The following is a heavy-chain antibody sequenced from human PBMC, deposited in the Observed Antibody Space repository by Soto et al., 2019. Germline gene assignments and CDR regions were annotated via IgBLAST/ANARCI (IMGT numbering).Heavy chain of an antibody. CDR3: ASQCPNYYSYGMDV. CDR1: GGTFSSYA. V-gene: IGHV1-69*13. D-gene: IGHD6-19*01. CDR2: IIPIFGTA. J-gene: IGHJ6*02. Sequence: GASVKVSCKASGGTFSSYAISWVRQAPGQGLEWMGGIIPIFGTANYAQKFQGRVTITADESTSTAYMELSSLRSEDAAVYYCASQCPNYYSYGMDVWGQGTTVTVSS.